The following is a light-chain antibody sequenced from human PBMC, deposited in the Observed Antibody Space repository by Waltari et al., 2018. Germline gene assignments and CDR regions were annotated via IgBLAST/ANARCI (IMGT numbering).Light chain of an antibody. Sequence: QSALTQPASVSGSPGQSITIPPTGTNNDGGGFNYVPWYQQYPAKAPKLPIYDVTSRPSRVSTRFSGSKSGNTASLIISGLQAEDEADYYCTSYARISWVFGGGTKLSVL. J-gene: IGLJ3*02. CDR2: DVT. CDR3: TSYARISWV. V-gene: IGLV2-14*03. CDR1: NNDGGGFNY.